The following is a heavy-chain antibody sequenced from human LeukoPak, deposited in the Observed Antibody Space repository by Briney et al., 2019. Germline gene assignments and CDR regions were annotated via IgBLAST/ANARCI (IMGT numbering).Heavy chain of an antibody. CDR3: VRDPSNSSGRYAYFDY. D-gene: IGHD3-22*01. Sequence: ASVKVSCKTSGFTFSRYGISWVRQAPGQGLEWMGWISAYNGDRNYAQKFQGRLTIITDTSTTTAYMELRSLRSDDTAVYYCVRDPSNSSGRYAYFDYWGQGALVTVSS. J-gene: IGHJ4*02. CDR2: ISAYNGDR. V-gene: IGHV1-18*01. CDR1: GFTFSRYG.